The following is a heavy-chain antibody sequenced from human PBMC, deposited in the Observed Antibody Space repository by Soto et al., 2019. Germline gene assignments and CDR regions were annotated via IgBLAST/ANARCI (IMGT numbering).Heavy chain of an antibody. D-gene: IGHD3-3*01. J-gene: IGHJ4*02. V-gene: IGHV3-13*01. Sequence: HWWSLGICCAASGLTFSSYDMPGARQRTGRGLEWVSAIGTAGDTYYPDSVRGRFTAFRENARNLVFLQMNFLRTEDTALYYCARGPLAALRFVEWLPDFWGQGTRVTVSS. CDR1: GLTFSSYD. CDR3: ARGPLAALRFVEWLPDF. CDR2: IGTAGDT.